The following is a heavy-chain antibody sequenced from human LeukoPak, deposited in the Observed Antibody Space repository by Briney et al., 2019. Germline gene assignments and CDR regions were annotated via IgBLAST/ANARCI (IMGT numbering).Heavy chain of an antibody. V-gene: IGHV3-48*04. CDR3: AKVLLLWFGEREDYFDY. Sequence: PGGSLRLSCAAFRFTFSTYSMNWVRQTPGRGLEWVSYISTSGSRIDYADSVKGRFTISRDNAKNSLYLQMNSLRAEDTAVYYCAKVLLLWFGEREDYFDYWGQGTLVTVSS. CDR2: ISTSGSRI. D-gene: IGHD3-10*01. J-gene: IGHJ4*02. CDR1: RFTFSTYS.